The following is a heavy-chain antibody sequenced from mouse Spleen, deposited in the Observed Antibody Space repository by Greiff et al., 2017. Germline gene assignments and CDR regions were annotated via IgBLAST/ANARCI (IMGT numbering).Heavy chain of an antibody. J-gene: IGHJ4*01. D-gene: IGHD2-3*01. CDR3: ARSDGYLYYYAMDY. CDR1: GYTFTSYW. Sequence: VQLQQPGAELVKPGASVKLSCKASGYTFTSYWMQWVNQRPGQGLEWIGEIDPSDSYTNYTQNFKGKATLTVDTSSSTAYMQLSSLTSEDSAVYYCARSDGYLYYYAMDYWGQGTSVTVSS. V-gene: IGHV1-50*01. CDR2: IDPSDSYT.